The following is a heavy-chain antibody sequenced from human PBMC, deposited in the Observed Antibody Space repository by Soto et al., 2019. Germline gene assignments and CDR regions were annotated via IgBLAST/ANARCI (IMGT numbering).Heavy chain of an antibody. Sequence: QVQLVQSGAEVKKPGASVKVSCKASGYTFTSHDINWMRQATGQGLEWMGWMNPNSGHTNYAQKFKGRVTMTRDTSTSTAYMELTNLRSEDTGIYYCASDMSTMWGQGTLVTVSS. CDR1: GYTFTSHD. CDR3: ASDMSTM. CDR2: MNPNSGHT. V-gene: IGHV1-8*01. D-gene: IGHD2-2*01. J-gene: IGHJ4*02.